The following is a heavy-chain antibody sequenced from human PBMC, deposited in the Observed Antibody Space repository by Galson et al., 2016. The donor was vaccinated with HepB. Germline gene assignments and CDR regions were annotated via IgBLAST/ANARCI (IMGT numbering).Heavy chain of an antibody. Sequence: SLKVSCKASGYTFTGYYIHWVRQAPGQGLEWMGWLNPNSGGTDYAQKFQGRVTMTRDTSISTAYMELSRLRSDDTAVYFCARLHYDSSYYSCFDYWGQGTLVTVSS. CDR2: LNPNSGGT. CDR1: GYTFTGYY. J-gene: IGHJ4*02. D-gene: IGHD3-22*01. CDR3: ARLHYDSSYYSCFDY. V-gene: IGHV1-2*02.